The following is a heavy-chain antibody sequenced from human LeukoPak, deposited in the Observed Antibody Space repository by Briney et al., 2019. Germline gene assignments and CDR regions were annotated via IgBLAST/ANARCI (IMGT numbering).Heavy chain of an antibody. J-gene: IGHJ5*02. V-gene: IGHV5-51*01. CDR2: IYPGDSDT. CDR3: ARQVNCGGDCYSGWFDP. CDR1: GYSFTSSW. D-gene: IGHD2-21*02. Sequence: GESLKIPCKGSGYSFTSSWIGWVRQLPGKGLEWMGIIYPGDSDTRYSPSFQGQVTISADKSISTAYLQWSSLKASDTAMYYCARQVNCGGDCYSGWFDPWGQGTLVTVSS.